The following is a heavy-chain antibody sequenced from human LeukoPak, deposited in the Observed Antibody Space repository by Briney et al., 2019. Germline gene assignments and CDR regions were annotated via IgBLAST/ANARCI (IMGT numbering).Heavy chain of an antibody. V-gene: IGHV3-74*01. CDR2: ISPTGSTT. D-gene: IGHD6-13*01. J-gene: IGHJ4*02. CDR3: ARGPSSNWSGLDF. Sequence: SGGSLRLSCAASGFSFSGHWMHWARQLPGKGLVWVSRISPTGSTTSYADSVKGRFTVSRDNAKNTLYLQVNNLRAEDTAVYYCARGPSSNWSGLDFWGQGTLLTVSP. CDR1: GFSFSGHW.